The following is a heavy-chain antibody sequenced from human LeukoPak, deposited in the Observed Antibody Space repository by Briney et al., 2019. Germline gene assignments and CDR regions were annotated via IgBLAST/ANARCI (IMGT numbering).Heavy chain of an antibody. Sequence: SETLSLTCTASGGSISSYYWSWIRQPPGKGLEWIGYIYYSGSTNCNPSLKSRVTISVDTSKDQFSLKLSSVTAADTAVYYCARDVPALYYGMDVWGQGTTVTVSS. CDR3: ARDVPALYYGMDV. CDR1: GGSISSYY. V-gene: IGHV4-59*01. CDR2: IYYSGST. J-gene: IGHJ6*02. D-gene: IGHD2-2*01.